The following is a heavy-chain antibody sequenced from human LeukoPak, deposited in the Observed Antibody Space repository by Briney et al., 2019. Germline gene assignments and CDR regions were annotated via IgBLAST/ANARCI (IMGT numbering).Heavy chain of an antibody. CDR2: VSPYDGNT. D-gene: IGHD2-15*01. CDR3: ARDRAPIVVVVAATPDAFDI. Sequence: ASVKVSCKTSGYTFTIYGISWVRQAPGQGLEWMGWVSPYDGNTKYAQKFQGRVTMTTDTSTSTAYMELRSLRSDDTAVYYCARDRAPIVVVVAATPDAFDIWGQGTMVTVSS. V-gene: IGHV1-18*01. J-gene: IGHJ3*02. CDR1: GYTFTIYG.